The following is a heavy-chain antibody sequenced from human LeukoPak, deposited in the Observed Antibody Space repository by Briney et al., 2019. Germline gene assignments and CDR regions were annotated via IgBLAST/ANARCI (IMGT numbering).Heavy chain of an antibody. J-gene: IGHJ4*02. CDR1: GFTFSSYA. CDR2: INDNGGTT. Sequence: GGSLRLSCAASGFTFSSYAMSWVRQAPGKGLEWVSTINDNGGTTYYADSVKGRFSISRDNSKTTLYLQMSSLRVEDTAVYYCVEGIFDYWGQGTLVTVSS. D-gene: IGHD3-10*01. V-gene: IGHV3-23*01. CDR3: VEGIFDY.